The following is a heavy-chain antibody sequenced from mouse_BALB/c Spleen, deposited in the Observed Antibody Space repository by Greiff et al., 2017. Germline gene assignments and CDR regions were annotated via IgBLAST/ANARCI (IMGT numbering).Heavy chain of an antibody. V-gene: IGHV3-8*02. CDR3: ARWNHYYGSSLDY. J-gene: IGHJ2*01. CDR2: ISYSGST. D-gene: IGHD1-1*01. Sequence: EVKVVESGPSLVKPSQTLSLTCSVTGDSITSGYWNWIRKFPGNKLEYMGYISYSGSTYYNPSLKSRISITRDTSKNQYYLQLNSVTTEDTATYYCARWNHYYGSSLDYWGQGTTLTVSS. CDR1: GDSITSGY.